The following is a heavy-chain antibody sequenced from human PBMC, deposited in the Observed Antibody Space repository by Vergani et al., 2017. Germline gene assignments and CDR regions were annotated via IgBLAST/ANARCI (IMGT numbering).Heavy chain of an antibody. CDR2: ISSSGSTI. CDR1: GFTFSSYE. Sequence: EVQLVESGGGLVQPGGSLRLSCAASGFTFSSYEMNWVRQAPGKGLEWVSYISSSGSTIYYADSVKGRFTISRDNSKNTLYLQMNSLRAEDTAVYYCAKVGSLKQQLALYGMDVWGQGTTVTVSS. CDR3: AKVGSLKQQLALYGMDV. V-gene: IGHV3-48*03. J-gene: IGHJ6*02. D-gene: IGHD6-13*01.